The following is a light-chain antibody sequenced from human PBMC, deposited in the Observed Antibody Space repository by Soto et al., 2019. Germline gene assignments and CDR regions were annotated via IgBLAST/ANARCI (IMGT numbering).Light chain of an antibody. Sequence: QSALTQPASVSGSPGQSITISCTGASSDIGDNHVSWYQQHPGKAPKLIIYDVNSRPSGISNRFSASKSGNTASLTISGLQAEDESNYYCSSYTSSSTLVVFGGGTKVTVL. CDR1: SSDIGDNH. V-gene: IGLV2-14*01. J-gene: IGLJ2*01. CDR3: SSYTSSSTLVV. CDR2: DVN.